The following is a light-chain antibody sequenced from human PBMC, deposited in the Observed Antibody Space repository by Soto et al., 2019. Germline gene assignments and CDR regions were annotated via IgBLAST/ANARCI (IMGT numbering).Light chain of an antibody. V-gene: IGLV1-40*01. CDR3: QSYDSSLSGPNV. CDR1: SSNIGAGYD. J-gene: IGLJ1*01. Sequence: QSVLTQPPSVSGAPGQRVTISCTGSSSNIGAGYDVHWYQQLPGTAPKLLIHGNSNRPSGVPDRFSGSKSGTSASLALTGLQAEDEADYYCQSYDSSLSGPNVFGTGTKLTVL. CDR2: GNS.